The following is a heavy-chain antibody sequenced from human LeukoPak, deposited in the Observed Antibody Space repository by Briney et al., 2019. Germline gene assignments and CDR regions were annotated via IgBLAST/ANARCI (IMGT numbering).Heavy chain of an antibody. CDR3: ATLSGGATEDY. CDR1: GYTFTDYY. CDR2: VDPEDGET. J-gene: IGHJ4*02. V-gene: IGHV1-69-2*01. D-gene: IGHD1-26*01. Sequence: ASVKVSCKTSGYTFTDYYMHWVQQAPGKGLEWMGLVDPEDGETIYAEKFQGRVTITADTSTDTAYMELSSLRSEDTAVYYCATLSGGATEDYWGQGTLVTVSS.